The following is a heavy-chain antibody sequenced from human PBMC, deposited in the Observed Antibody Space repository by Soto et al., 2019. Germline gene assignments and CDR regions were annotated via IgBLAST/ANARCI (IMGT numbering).Heavy chain of an antibody. V-gene: IGHV4-31*03. J-gene: IGHJ2*01. CDR2: IHYSGTT. CDR3: AALTATYWNFSI. Sequence: SETLSLTCTVSGDSITAGGRYWAWIRQHPEKGLEWLGYIHYSGTTDYNPSLKSRLTVSVDTSKNQFSLSLSSVTAADTAIYYCAALTATYWNFSIWGRGTMVTVYS. D-gene: IGHD2-21*02. CDR1: GDSITAGGRY.